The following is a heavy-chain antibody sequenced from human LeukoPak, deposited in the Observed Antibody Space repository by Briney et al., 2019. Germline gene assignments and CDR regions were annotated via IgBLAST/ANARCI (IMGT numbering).Heavy chain of an antibody. D-gene: IGHD5-12*01. CDR3: AKDGYSGYDLDY. CDR2: ISYDGSNK. Sequence: PGRSLRLSCAASGFTFSSYGMHWVRQAPGEGLEWVAVISYDGSNKYYADSVKGRFTISRDNSKNTLYLQMNSLRAEDTAVYYCAKDGYSGYDLDYWGQGTLVTVSS. J-gene: IGHJ4*02. CDR1: GFTFSSYG. V-gene: IGHV3-30*18.